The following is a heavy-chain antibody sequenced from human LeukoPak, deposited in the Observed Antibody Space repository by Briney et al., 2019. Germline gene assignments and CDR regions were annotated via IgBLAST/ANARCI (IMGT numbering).Heavy chain of an antibody. J-gene: IGHJ4*02. D-gene: IGHD5-12*01. Sequence: PSETLSLTCTVSGGSISSYYWSWIRQPPGKGLEWIGYIYYSGSTYYNPSLKSRVTISVDTSKNQFSLKLSSVTAADTAVYYCARGHNSGYDFDYWGQGTLVTVSS. CDR1: GGSISSYY. CDR3: ARGHNSGYDFDY. CDR2: IYYSGST. V-gene: IGHV4-59*08.